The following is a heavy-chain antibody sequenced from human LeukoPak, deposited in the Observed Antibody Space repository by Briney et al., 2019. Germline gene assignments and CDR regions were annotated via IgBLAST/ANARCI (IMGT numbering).Heavy chain of an antibody. CDR1: GGSFSGYY. J-gene: IGHJ4*02. V-gene: IGHV4-34*01. Sequence: SETLSLTCAVYGGSFSGYYWSWIRQPPGKGLEWIGEINHSGSTNYNPSLKSRVTISVDTSKNQFSLKLSSVTAADTAVYHCARHVYYDSSGYYRAFDYWGQGTLVTVSS. CDR3: ARHVYYDSSGYYRAFDY. CDR2: INHSGST. D-gene: IGHD3-22*01.